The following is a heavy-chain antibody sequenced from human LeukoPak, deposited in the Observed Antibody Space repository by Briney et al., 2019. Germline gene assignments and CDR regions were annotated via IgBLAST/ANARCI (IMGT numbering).Heavy chain of an antibody. D-gene: IGHD1-26*01. CDR1: GYRFTSYW. Sequence: GESLKISCKGSGYRFTSYWIGWGRQPPGKGLEWMGFIYPGDSDTRYSPSFQGQVTISADKSMSTAYLQWSSLKASDTAMYYCARRRGRYSGDAFDIWGQGTMVTVSS. V-gene: IGHV5-51*01. CDR3: ARRRGRYSGDAFDI. J-gene: IGHJ3*02. CDR2: IYPGDSDT.